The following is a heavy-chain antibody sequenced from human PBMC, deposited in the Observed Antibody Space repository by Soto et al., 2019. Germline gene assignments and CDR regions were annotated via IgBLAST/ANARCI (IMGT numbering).Heavy chain of an antibody. V-gene: IGHV3-74*01. J-gene: IGHJ4*02. D-gene: IGHD5-12*01. CDR2: INSDVSTT. Sequence: EVQLLESGGGLIQPGGSLRLSCAASGFTFSTHWMHWVRQAPGKGLVWVSRINSDVSTTNYVDSVKGRFTISRDNAKNTVYLQMNSLRAEDTAVYYCARVPTGGYDWVWGQGTLVTVSS. CDR3: ARVPTGGYDWV. CDR1: GFTFSTHW.